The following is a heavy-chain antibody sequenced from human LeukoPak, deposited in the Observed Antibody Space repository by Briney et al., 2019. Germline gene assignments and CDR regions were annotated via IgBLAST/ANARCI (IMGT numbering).Heavy chain of an antibody. CDR2: ISNDGSKK. Sequence: GGSLRLSCAASGFTFSSYGMHWVRQAPGKGLDWVAVISNDGSKKYYADSVKGRFTISRDNSKNTLSLQVSSLRTEDTAVYYCAKEGRLKPPDYWGQGTLVTVSS. CDR1: GFTFSSYG. V-gene: IGHV3-30*18. CDR3: AKEGRLKPPDY. J-gene: IGHJ4*02.